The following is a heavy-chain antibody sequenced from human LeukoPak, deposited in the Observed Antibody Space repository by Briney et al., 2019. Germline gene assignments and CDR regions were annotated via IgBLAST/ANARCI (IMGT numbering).Heavy chain of an antibody. Sequence: SETLSLTCTVSGGSISSYYWSWIRQPPGKGLEWTGYIYYSGSTNYNPSLKSRVTISVDTSKNQFSLKLSSVTAADTAVYYCAREGGYSYGYFDYWGQGTLVTVSS. CDR3: AREGGYSYGYFDY. V-gene: IGHV4-59*01. CDR2: IYYSGST. D-gene: IGHD5-18*01. CDR1: GGSISSYY. J-gene: IGHJ4*02.